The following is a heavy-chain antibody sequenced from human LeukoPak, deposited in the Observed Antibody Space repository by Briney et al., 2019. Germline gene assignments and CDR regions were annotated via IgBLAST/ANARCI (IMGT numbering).Heavy chain of an antibody. D-gene: IGHD2-15*01. CDR1: GHTFTNYG. CDR3: VRDYFCSGGTCDDCFDP. Sequence: GASVKVSCKASGHTFTNYGISWVRQAPGQGLEWMAWIGTYNHDTNYAQKFRGRVTLTTDTSTSTAYMELRSLGSDDTAVYYCVRDYFCSGGTCDDCFDPWGQGTLVTVSS. J-gene: IGHJ5*02. CDR2: IGTYNHDT. V-gene: IGHV1-18*01.